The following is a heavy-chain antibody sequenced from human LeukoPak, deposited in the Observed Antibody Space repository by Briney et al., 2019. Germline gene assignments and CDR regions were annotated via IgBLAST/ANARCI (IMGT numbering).Heavy chain of an antibody. Sequence: GGSLRLSCAASGFTFSSYGMHWVRQAPGKGLEWVAVISYDGSNKYYADSVKGRFTISRDNSKNTLYLQMNSLRAEDTAVYYCARDKVVGATTVFAFDIWGQGTMVTVSS. CDR2: ISYDGSNK. D-gene: IGHD1-26*01. CDR3: ARDKVVGATTVFAFDI. J-gene: IGHJ3*02. CDR1: GFTFSSYG. V-gene: IGHV3-30*03.